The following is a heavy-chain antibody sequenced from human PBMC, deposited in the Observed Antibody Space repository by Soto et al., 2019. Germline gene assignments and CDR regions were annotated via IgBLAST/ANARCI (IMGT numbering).Heavy chain of an antibody. D-gene: IGHD3-10*01. CDR1: GGSISSYY. J-gene: IGHJ6*03. CDR2: IYYSGST. Sequence: ETLSLTCTVSGGSISSYYWSWIRQPPGKGLEWIGYIYYSGSTNYNPSLKSRVTISVDTSKNQFSLKLSSVTAADTAVYYCARAPTYYYGSGSFNYYYMDVWGKGTTVTVSS. V-gene: IGHV4-59*01. CDR3: ARAPTYYYGSGSFNYYYMDV.